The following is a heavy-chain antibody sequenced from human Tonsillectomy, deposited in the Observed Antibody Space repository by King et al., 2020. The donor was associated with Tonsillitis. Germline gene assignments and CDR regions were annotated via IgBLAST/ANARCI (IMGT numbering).Heavy chain of an antibody. CDR3: ARGFVVRGVQYYFDY. CDR2: INHSGST. J-gene: IGHJ4*02. CDR1: GGSFSGYY. V-gene: IGHV4-34*01. Sequence: VQLQQWGAGLLKPSETLSLTCAVYGGSFSGYYWSWIRQPPGKGLEWIGEINHSGSTNYNPSLKSRITISVDTSKNQFSLKLSSGTDADTDVYYCARGFVVRGVQYYFDYWGQGTLVTVSS. D-gene: IGHD3-10*01.